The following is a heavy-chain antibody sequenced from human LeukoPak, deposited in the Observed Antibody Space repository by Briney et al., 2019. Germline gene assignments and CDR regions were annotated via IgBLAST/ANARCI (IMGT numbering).Heavy chain of an antibody. V-gene: IGHV4-34*01. J-gene: IGHJ4*02. CDR2: INHSGST. Sequence: GSLRLSCAASGFTFSSYAMSWVRQPPGKGLEWIGEINHSGSTNYNPSLKSRVTISVDTSKNQFSLKLSSVTAADTAVYYCASAPTTETKRIDYWGQGTLVTVSS. CDR1: GFTFSSYA. D-gene: IGHD4-11*01. CDR3: ASAPTTETKRIDY.